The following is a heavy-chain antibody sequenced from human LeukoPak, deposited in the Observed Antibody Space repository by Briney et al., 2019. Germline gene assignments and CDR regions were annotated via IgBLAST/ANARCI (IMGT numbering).Heavy chain of an antibody. J-gene: IGHJ3*02. CDR2: INPNSGGT. V-gene: IGHV1-2*02. CDR3: ARDSRYDSSAYRHSGDAFDI. CDR1: GYTFTGYY. D-gene: IGHD3-22*01. Sequence: ASVKVSCKASGYTFTGYYMHWVRQAPGQGLEGMGWINPNSGGTNYAQKLQGRVTMTTDTSTSTAYMELRSLRSDDTAVYYCARDSRYDSSAYRHSGDAFDIWGQGTMVTVSS.